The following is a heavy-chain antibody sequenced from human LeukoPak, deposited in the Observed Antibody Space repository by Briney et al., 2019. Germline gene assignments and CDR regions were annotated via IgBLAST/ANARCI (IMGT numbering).Heavy chain of an antibody. Sequence: PGGSLRLSCAASGFTFSSYGMHWVRQAPGKGLEWVAVISYDGSNKYYADSVKGRFTISRDNSKNTLYLQMNSLRAEDTAVYYCAKGPVLAEGMDVWGQGTTVTVSS. CDR2: ISYDGSNK. J-gene: IGHJ6*02. V-gene: IGHV3-30*18. CDR1: GFTFSSYG. CDR3: AKGPVLAEGMDV.